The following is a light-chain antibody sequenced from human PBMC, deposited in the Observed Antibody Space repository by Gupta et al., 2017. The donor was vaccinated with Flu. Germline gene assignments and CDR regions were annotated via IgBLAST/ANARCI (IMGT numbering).Light chain of an antibody. CDR2: DAS. CDR3: QKYNNARLT. Sequence: DIQMTQSPSSLSASVGDRVTVTCRASQGISNSLAWYQQKPGKVPKLLIYDASTLQSGVPSRFSGSGSGTDFTLNISSLQPEDVATYYCQKYNNARLTFGGGTKVEIK. V-gene: IGKV1-27*01. CDR1: QGISNS. J-gene: IGKJ4*01.